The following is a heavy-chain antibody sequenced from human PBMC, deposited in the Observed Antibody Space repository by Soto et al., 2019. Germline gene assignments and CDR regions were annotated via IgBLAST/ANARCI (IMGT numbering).Heavy chain of an antibody. CDR1: GFTFSSYG. D-gene: IGHD6-6*01. J-gene: IGHJ4*02. V-gene: IGHV3-33*01. Sequence: GGSLRLSCAASGFTFSSYGMHWVRQAPGKGLEWVAVIWYDGSNKYYADSVKGRFTISRDNSKNTLYLQMNSLRAEDTAVYYCARDWYSSSATIDYWGQGTLVTVSS. CDR3: ARDWYSSSATIDY. CDR2: IWYDGSNK.